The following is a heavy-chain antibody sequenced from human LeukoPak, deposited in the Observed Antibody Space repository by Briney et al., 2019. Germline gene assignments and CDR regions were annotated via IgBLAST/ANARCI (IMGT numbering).Heavy chain of an antibody. CDR1: GGSFSGYY. J-gene: IGHJ4*02. Sequence: SETLSLTRAVYGGSFSGYYWSWIRQPPGKGLEWIGEINHSGSTNYNPSLKSRVTISVDTSKNQFSLKLSSVTAADTAVYYCARGPKYYDFWSGYPHYDYWGQGTLVTVSS. CDR2: INHSGST. V-gene: IGHV4-34*01. D-gene: IGHD3-3*01. CDR3: ARGPKYYDFWSGYPHYDY.